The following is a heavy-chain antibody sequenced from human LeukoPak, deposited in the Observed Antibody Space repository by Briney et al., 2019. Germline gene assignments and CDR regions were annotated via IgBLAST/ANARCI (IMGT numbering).Heavy chain of an antibody. CDR3: ARDPSSGWYLKGWFDP. Sequence: PGGSLRLSCAASGFTFSSYEMNWVRQAPGKGLEWVSYISSSGSSIYYADSVKGRFIISRDNAKNSLYLQMNSLRAEDTAVYYCARDPSSGWYLKGWFDPWGQGTLVTVSS. V-gene: IGHV3-48*03. J-gene: IGHJ5*02. CDR1: GFTFSSYE. D-gene: IGHD6-19*01. CDR2: ISSSGSSI.